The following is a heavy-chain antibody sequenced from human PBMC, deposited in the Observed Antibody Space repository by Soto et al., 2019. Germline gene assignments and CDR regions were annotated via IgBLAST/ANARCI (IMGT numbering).Heavy chain of an antibody. Sequence: SGPTLVNPMQTLTLTCNFSGFSLDSTAVGVGWLRQPPGKALECLALIYWDGDKRYNPSLTNRVIITKDTSKNQVVLTMTDMAPADTGTYFGAHLILGGTFVRGVTCDYWGQGDLVTASS. CDR2: IYWDGDK. V-gene: IGHV2-5*02. J-gene: IGHJ4*02. CDR3: AHLILGGTFVRGVTCDY. D-gene: IGHD3-10*01. CDR1: GFSLDSTAVG.